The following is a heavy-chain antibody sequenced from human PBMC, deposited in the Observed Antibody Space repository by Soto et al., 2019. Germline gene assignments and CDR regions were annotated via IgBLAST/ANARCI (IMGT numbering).Heavy chain of an antibody. V-gene: IGHV1-69*13. J-gene: IGHJ6*02. CDR2: IIPIFGTA. CDR1: GGTFSSYA. D-gene: IGHD3-3*01. Sequence: GASVKVSCKASGGTFSSYAISWVRQAPGQGLEWMGGIIPIFGTANYAQKFQGRVTITADESTSTAYMELSSLRSEDTAVYYCATNPPRITIFGVVIRDYYYYGMDVWGQGTTVTVSS. CDR3: ATNPPRITIFGVVIRDYYYYGMDV.